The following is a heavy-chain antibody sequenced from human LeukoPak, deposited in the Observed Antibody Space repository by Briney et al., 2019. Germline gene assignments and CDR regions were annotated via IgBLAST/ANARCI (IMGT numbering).Heavy chain of an antibody. CDR2: IYHSGST. V-gene: IGHV4-38-2*01. CDR3: ARLTSSTSSPRYYYYYYYMDV. J-gene: IGHJ6*03. Sequence: SETLSLTCAVPGYSISSGYYWGWIRQPPGKGLEWIGSIYHSGSTYYNPSLKSRVTISVDTSKNQFSLKLSSVTAADTAVYYCARLTSSTSSPRYYYYYYYMDVWGKGTTVTVSS. CDR1: GYSISSGYY. D-gene: IGHD2-2*01.